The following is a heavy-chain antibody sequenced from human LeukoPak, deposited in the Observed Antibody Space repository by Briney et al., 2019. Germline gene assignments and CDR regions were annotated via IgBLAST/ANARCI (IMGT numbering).Heavy chain of an antibody. D-gene: IGHD1-1*01. V-gene: IGHV1-46*01. CDR1: GYTFTNSY. J-gene: IGHJ3*02. CDR3: ARVASTTRRHDAFDI. Sequence: GASVKVSCKASGYTFTNSYIHWVRQAPGQVLEWMGLINPDGGNTNYAQNFQGRVTLTRDTSTSTVYMELSSLRSDDTAVYYCARVASTTRRHDAFDIWGQGTMVTVSS. CDR2: INPDGGNT.